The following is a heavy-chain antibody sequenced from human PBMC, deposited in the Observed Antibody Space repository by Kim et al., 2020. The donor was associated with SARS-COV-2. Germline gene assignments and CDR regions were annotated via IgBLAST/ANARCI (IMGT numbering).Heavy chain of an antibody. V-gene: IGHV4-4*07. CDR2: IYTSGST. CDR1: GGSISSYY. Sequence: SETLSLTCTVSGGSISSYYWSWIRQPAGTGLELIGRIYTSGSTNYNPSLKSRVTMSVDTSKNQFSLKLSSVTAADTAVYYCSRYIVAFDIWGQGTMVTVSS. CDR3: SRYIVAFDI. J-gene: IGHJ3*02. D-gene: IGHD2-21*01.